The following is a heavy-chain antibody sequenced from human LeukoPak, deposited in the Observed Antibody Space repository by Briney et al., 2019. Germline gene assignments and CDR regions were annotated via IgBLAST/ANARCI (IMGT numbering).Heavy chain of an antibody. J-gene: IGHJ4*02. V-gene: IGHV3-21*01. CDR1: GFTFSSYS. Sequence: AGGSLRLSCAASGFTFSSYSMNWVRQAPGKGLEWVSSISSSSSYIYYADSVKGRFTISRDNSRNTLYLQMSSLTAEDTAVYYCARDYLAGAIDYWGQGSLVTVSS. CDR3: ARDYLAGAIDY. CDR2: ISSSSSYI. D-gene: IGHD1-26*01.